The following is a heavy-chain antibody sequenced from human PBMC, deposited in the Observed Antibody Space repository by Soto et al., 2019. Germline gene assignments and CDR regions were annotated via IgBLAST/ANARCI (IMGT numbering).Heavy chain of an antibody. CDR1: GYTFTSYG. Sequence: GASVKVSCKASGYTFTSYGISWVRQAPGQGLEWMGWISAYNGNTNYAQKLQGRVTMTTDTSTSTAYMELRSLRSDDTAVYHCARDGTAAAGTADYYYYGMDVWGQGTTVTVSS. D-gene: IGHD6-13*01. CDR3: ARDGTAAAGTADYYYYGMDV. V-gene: IGHV1-18*04. J-gene: IGHJ6*02. CDR2: ISAYNGNT.